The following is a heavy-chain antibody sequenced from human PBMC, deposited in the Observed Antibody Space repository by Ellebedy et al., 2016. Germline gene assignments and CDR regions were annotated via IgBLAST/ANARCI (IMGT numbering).Heavy chain of an antibody. CDR2: IYYSGST. CDR3: ARAVGKRVAFDY. Sequence: SETLSLTCTVSGGSVSSGSYYWSWIRQPPGKGLEWIGYIYYSGSTNYNPSLKSRVTISVDTSKNQFSLKLSSVTAADTAVYYCARAVGKRVAFDYWGQGTLVTVSS. CDR1: GGSVSSGSYY. D-gene: IGHD4-23*01. J-gene: IGHJ4*02. V-gene: IGHV4-61*01.